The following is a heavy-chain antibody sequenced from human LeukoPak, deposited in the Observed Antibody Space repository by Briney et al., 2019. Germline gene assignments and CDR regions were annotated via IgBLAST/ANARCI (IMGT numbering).Heavy chain of an antibody. CDR2: IYHTGST. J-gene: IGHJ3*02. D-gene: IGHD3-9*01. V-gene: IGHV4-4*02. CDR1: GGSITSSHW. Sequence: SETLSLTCAVSGGSITSSHWWSWVRQPPGKGLEWIGEIYHTGSTNYNPSLKSRVTISVDESKSQVSLTLTSVTAADTAVYYCARDRVDILTAFYSRSFHIWGQGTMVTVSS. CDR3: ARDRVDILTAFYSRSFHI.